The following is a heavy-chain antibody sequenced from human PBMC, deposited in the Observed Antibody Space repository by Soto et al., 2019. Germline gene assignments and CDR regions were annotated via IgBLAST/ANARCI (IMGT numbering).Heavy chain of an antibody. J-gene: IGHJ6*02. CDR1: GFTFSSYS. V-gene: IGHV3-21*01. Sequence: GGSLRLSCAASGFTFSSYSMNWVRQAPGKGLEGVSSISSSSSYIYYADSVKGRFTISRDNAKNSLYLQMNSLRAEDTAVYYCARKYSYGWGNVHGMDVWGQGTTVTVSS. D-gene: IGHD5-18*01. CDR2: ISSSSSYI. CDR3: ARKYSYGWGNVHGMDV.